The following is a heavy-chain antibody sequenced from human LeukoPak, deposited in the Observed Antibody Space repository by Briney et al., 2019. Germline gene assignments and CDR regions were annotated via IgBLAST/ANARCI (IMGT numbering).Heavy chain of an antibody. V-gene: IGHV3-23*01. CDR3: ARAPFAGYYDSSAYPDY. CDR2: ISGSGGTT. D-gene: IGHD3-22*01. CDR1: GFTFNNYA. J-gene: IGHJ4*02. Sequence: GGSLRLSCAASGFTFNNYAMNWVRQAPGKGLEWVSVISGSGGTTYYADSVKGRFTISRDNSKNTLYLQMNSLRAEDTAVYYCARAPFAGYYDSSAYPDYWGQGTLVTVSS.